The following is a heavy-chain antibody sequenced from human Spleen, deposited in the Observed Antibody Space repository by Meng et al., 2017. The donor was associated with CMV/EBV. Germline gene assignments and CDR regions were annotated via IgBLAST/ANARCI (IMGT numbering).Heavy chain of an antibody. CDR2: INPKSGDT. J-gene: IGHJ4*02. D-gene: IGHD6-19*01. V-gene: IGHV1-2*02. CDR3: ARLYNSGWHLDY. Sequence: ASVKVSCKASGGTFSSYAISWVRQAPGQGLEWMGWINPKSGDTQYAQNFQGRVTMTSNTSIRTAYMDLSRLRSDDTAVYYCARLYNSGWHLDYWGQGTLVTVSS. CDR1: GGTFSSYA.